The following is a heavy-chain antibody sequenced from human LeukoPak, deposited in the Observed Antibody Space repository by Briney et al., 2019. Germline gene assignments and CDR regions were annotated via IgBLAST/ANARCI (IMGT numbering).Heavy chain of an antibody. Sequence: SETLSLTCTASGGSIGTTNYYWGWLRQPPGKGLEWIGSIYYSETTYDNPSLESRVTISIETSKNQFSLKLSSVTAADTAVYYCARQRADYFYYYVDVWGKGTTVTVS. CDR3: ARQRADYFYYYVDV. J-gene: IGHJ6*03. D-gene: IGHD3-9*01. CDR2: IYYSETT. V-gene: IGHV4-39*01. CDR1: GGSIGTTNYY.